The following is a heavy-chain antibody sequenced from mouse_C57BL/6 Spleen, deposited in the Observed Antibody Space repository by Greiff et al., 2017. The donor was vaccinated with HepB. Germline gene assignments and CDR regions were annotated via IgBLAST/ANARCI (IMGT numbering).Heavy chain of an antibody. CDR1: GFSLTSYG. V-gene: IGHV2-6*03. CDR3: ARTWTSYWYFDV. J-gene: IGHJ1*03. CDR2: IWSDGST. Sequence: LVAPSQSLSITCTVSGFSLTSYGVHWVRQPPGKGLEWLVVIWSDGSTTYNSALKSRLSISKDNSKSQVFLKMNSLQTDDTAMYYCARTWTSYWYFDVWGTGTTVTVSS.